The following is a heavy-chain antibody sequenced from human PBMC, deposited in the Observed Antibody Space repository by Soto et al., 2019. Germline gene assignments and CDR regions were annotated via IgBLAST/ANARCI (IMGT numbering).Heavy chain of an antibody. CDR2: TYYRSKWYN. J-gene: IGHJ3*02. V-gene: IGHV6-1*01. CDR1: GDSVASNSAA. CDR3: ARALAGYLALDAFDI. Sequence: QTLSLTCPISGDSVASNSAAWNWIRQAPSIALEWLGRTYYRSKWYNEYAVSVKSRITITPDTSKTQFSLQLNSVTPEDKAVYYCARALAGYLALDAFDIWGQGTMVTVS. D-gene: IGHD6-13*01.